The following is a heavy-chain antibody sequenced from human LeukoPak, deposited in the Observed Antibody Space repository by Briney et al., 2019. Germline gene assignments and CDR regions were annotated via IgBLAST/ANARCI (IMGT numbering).Heavy chain of an antibody. J-gene: IGHJ4*02. CDR3: ARNRGRPYYYDSSGYLDY. Sequence: GASVKVSCKASGYTFTSYCISWVRQAPGQGLEWMGWISAYNGNTNYAQKLQGRVTMTTDTSTSTAYMELRSLRSDDTAVYYCARNRGRPYYYDSSGYLDYWGQGTLVTVSS. CDR1: GYTFTSYC. CDR2: ISAYNGNT. V-gene: IGHV1-18*01. D-gene: IGHD3-22*01.